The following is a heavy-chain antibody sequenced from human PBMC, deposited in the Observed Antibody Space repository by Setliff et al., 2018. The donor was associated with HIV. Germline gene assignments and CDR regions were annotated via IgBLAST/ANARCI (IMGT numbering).Heavy chain of an antibody. CDR2: ISSSSSHI. V-gene: IGHV3-21*06. CDR3: ARGGRLQYFDWPPYAMDV. D-gene: IGHD3-9*01. CDR1: GFTFSSYS. J-gene: IGHJ6*02. Sequence: PGGSLRLSCAASGFTFSSYSMNWVRQAPGKGLEWVSSISSSSSHIYSADSLRGRFTISRDNGKNSLYLQMNSLRAEDTAVYYCARGGRLQYFDWPPYAMDVWGQGTTVTVSS.